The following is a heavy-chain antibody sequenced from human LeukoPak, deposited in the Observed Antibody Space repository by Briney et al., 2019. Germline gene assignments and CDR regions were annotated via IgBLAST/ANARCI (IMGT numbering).Heavy chain of an antibody. Sequence: SGGSLRLSCAASGFIFYSYGFHWVRQAPGKGLEWVAVISYDGSNKYYADSVKGRFIISRDSSKNTLYLQMNSLRAEDTAVYYCAKDTSRYSSNYGMDVWGQGTTVTVSS. CDR2: ISYDGSNK. V-gene: IGHV3-30*18. CDR1: GFIFYSYG. D-gene: IGHD6-19*01. CDR3: AKDTSRYSSNYGMDV. J-gene: IGHJ6*02.